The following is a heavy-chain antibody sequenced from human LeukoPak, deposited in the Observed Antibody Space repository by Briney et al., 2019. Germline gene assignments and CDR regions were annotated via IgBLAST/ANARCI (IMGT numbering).Heavy chain of an antibody. Sequence: GASVKVSCKASGYTFTSYGINWVRQAPGQGLEWMGWISAYNGNTNYAQKLQGRVTITTDTSTSTPYMELRTLRSDDTAVYYCARHRGGIAAAGIARGWFDPWGQGTLVTVSS. CDR1: GYTFTSYG. CDR3: ARHRGGIAAAGIARGWFDP. D-gene: IGHD6-13*01. CDR2: ISAYNGNT. J-gene: IGHJ5*02. V-gene: IGHV1-18*01.